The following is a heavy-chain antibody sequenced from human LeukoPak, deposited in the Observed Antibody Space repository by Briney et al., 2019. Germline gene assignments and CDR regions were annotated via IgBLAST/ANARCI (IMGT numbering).Heavy chain of an antibody. CDR2: INPNSGGT. V-gene: IGHV1-2*06. J-gene: IGHJ4*02. CDR1: GYTFTGYY. D-gene: IGHD3-22*01. Sequence: ASVKISCKASGYTFTGYYMHWVRQAPGQGVEWMGRINPNSGGTNYAQKFQGRVTMTRDTSISTAYMELSRLRSDDTAVYYCARVSGYYDSSGPYDYWGQGTLVTVSS. CDR3: ARVSGYYDSSGPYDY.